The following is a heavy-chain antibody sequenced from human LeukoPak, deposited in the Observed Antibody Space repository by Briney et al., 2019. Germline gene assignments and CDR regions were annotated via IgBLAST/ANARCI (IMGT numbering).Heavy chain of an antibody. CDR2: INPRGGST. Sequence: ASVKVSCKASGYTFTNYHIHWVRQAPGQGLEWMGIINPRGGSTRYAEKFQGRVTMTRDMSTSTVYMELSSMRSEATAVYYCARDRIRFCSGGSCCRGDNMDVWGKGTTVTVSS. J-gene: IGHJ6*03. CDR1: GYTFTNYH. V-gene: IGHV1-46*01. CDR3: ARDRIRFCSGGSCCRGDNMDV. D-gene: IGHD2-15*01.